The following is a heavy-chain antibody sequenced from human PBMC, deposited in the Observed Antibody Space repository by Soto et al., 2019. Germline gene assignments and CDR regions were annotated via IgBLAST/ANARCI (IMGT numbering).Heavy chain of an antibody. CDR3: TRDQRWSFDY. CDR2: IKQDGSEK. Sequence: PGGSLRLSCAASDFPFSRYWMNWVRQAPGKGLEWVANIKQDGSEKYYVDSVKGRFTISRDNAKNSLYLQMNSLRVEDTAVYYCTRDQRWSFDYWGQGTMVTVSS. D-gene: IGHD4-17*01. J-gene: IGHJ4*02. CDR1: DFPFSRYW. V-gene: IGHV3-7*01.